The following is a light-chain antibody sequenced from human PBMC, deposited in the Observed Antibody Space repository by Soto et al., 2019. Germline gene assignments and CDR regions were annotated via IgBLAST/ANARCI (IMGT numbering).Light chain of an antibody. J-gene: IGLJ3*02. V-gene: IGLV1-44*01. CDR1: SSNIGSHS. Sequence: QSVLTQPPSASGTPGQTVTISCSGSSSNIGSHSVNWYQQLPGTAPKLIIYKNNQRPSGVPDRFSDSKSGTSASLAISGLKSDDEADYYCAAWDDSLNGPVFGGGTKLTVL. CDR3: AAWDDSLNGPV. CDR2: KNN.